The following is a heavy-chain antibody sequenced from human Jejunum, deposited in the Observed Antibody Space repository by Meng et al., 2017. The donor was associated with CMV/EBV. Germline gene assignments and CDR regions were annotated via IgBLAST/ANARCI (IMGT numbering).Heavy chain of an antibody. Sequence: VRQAPGKGLEWVSTIGGSGGNTYYADSVKGRFTISRDNSKNTQYLQMNSLRAEDTAVYYCAKDRGSIVLVPAAMGRRRYYSDGMDVWGQGTTVTVSS. V-gene: IGHV3-23*01. J-gene: IGHJ6*02. CDR3: AKDRGSIVLVPAAMGRRRYYSDGMDV. D-gene: IGHD2-2*01. CDR2: IGGSGGNT.